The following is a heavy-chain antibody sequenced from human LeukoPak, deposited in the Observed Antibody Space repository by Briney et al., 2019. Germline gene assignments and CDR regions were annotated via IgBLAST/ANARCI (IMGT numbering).Heavy chain of an antibody. CDR2: ISTSGDSI. Sequence: GGSLRLSRATSGFAFSSQNTNWARPAPGKGLEWVSWISTSGDSIKSADSVAGRFTISRDNAKNSLYLQMNSLRVEDTAVYYCVKNGWFDFWGQGTLVTVSS. V-gene: IGHV3-21*06. J-gene: IGHJ5*01. CDR3: VKNGWFDF. CDR1: GFAFSSQN. D-gene: IGHD2-8*01.